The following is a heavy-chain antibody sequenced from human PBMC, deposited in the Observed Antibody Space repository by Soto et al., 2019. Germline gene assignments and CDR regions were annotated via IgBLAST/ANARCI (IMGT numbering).Heavy chain of an antibody. CDR2: IIPIFGTA. Sequence: QVKLVQSGAEVKKPGSSVKVSCKASRGTFSSYAISWVRQATGQGLEWMGGIIPIFGTANYEQQFQGRVTITADEATSTDYMELSSRRSEDNAVYYCARAGYDFDHWGQGTLVTVSS. J-gene: IGHJ4*02. CDR1: RGTFSSYA. V-gene: IGHV1-69*12. D-gene: IGHD5-12*01. CDR3: ARAGYDFDH.